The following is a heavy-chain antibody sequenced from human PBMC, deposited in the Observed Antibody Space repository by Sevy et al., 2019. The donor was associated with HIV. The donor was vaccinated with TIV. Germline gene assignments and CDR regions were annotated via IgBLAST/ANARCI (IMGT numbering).Heavy chain of an antibody. J-gene: IGHJ6*02. V-gene: IGHV3-15*07. D-gene: IGHD3-22*01. Sequence: GGSLRLSCAASGFTFSNAWMNWVRQAPGKGLEWVGRITSKTDGGTTDYAAPVKGRFAISRDDSKNTLYLQMNSLKTEATAMYYCTTVEVYGSSGYYLYGMDVWGQGTTVTVSS. CDR3: TTVEVYGSSGYYLYGMDV. CDR2: ITSKTDGGTT. CDR1: GFTFSNAW.